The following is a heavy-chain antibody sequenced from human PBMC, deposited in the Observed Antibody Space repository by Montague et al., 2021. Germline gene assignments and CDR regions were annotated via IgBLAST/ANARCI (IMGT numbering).Heavy chain of an antibody. D-gene: IGHD6-13*01. CDR3: ARVGLTVAAGMIDY. Sequence: SRSLSFSASGFTFNNYFMSWFRQAPGKGLEWVSYIGTSSSFTRYADSVKGRFTISRDNAMNSLYLQMTAVRGEDTAVYYCARVGLTVAAGMIDYWGQGTLVTVSS. CDR1: GFTFNNYF. CDR2: IGTSSSFT. V-gene: IGHV3-11*06. J-gene: IGHJ4*02.